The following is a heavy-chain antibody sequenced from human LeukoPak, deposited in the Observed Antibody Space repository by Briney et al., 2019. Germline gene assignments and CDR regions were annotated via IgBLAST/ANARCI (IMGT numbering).Heavy chain of an antibody. Sequence: ASVKVSCKASGYTFTGYYMHWVRQAPGQGLEWMGWINPNSGGTNYAQKFQGWVTMTRDTSISTAYMELSRLRSDDTAVYYCARVPRGYSYGYFDYWGQGTLVTVSS. CDR1: GYTFTGYY. CDR2: INPNSGGT. CDR3: ARVPRGYSYGYFDY. J-gene: IGHJ4*02. V-gene: IGHV1-2*04. D-gene: IGHD5-18*01.